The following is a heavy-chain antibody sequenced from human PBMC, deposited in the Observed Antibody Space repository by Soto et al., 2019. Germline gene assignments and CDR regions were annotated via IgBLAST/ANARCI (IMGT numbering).Heavy chain of an antibody. D-gene: IGHD1-20*01. Sequence: PGGSLRLSCAASGFTFSGSAIHWVRQASGKGLEWLGLIRSKANNYATAYGASVKGRFTISRDDSKNTAYLQMNSLKTEDTAIYYCARQMFSPDNQWGQGNLVTVSS. CDR2: IRSKANNYAT. J-gene: IGHJ4*02. CDR3: ARQMFSPDNQ. CDR1: GFTFSGSA. V-gene: IGHV3-73*01.